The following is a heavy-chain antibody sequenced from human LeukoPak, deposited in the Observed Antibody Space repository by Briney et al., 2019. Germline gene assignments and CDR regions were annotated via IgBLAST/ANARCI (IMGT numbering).Heavy chain of an antibody. J-gene: IGHJ6*02. CDR1: GFTFSSYG. D-gene: IGHD2/OR15-2a*01. CDR3: AKDPGVLVLDGMDV. Sequence: PGGSLRLSCAASGFTFSSYGMHWVRQAPRKGLEWVAVIWYDGNNKFYADSVKGRFSISRDNSKNTLYLQMNSLRTEDTAAYYCAKDPGVLVLDGMDVWGQGTTVIVSS. CDR2: IWYDGNNK. V-gene: IGHV3-33*06.